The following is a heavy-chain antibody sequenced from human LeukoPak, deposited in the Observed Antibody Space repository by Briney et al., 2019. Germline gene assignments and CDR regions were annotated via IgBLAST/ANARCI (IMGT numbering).Heavy chain of an antibody. Sequence: SETLSLTCTVSGGSISSYYWSWIRQPPGKGLEWIGYIYYTGSTNYNPSLKSRVTMSVDTSKNQFSLKLSSVTAADTAVYYCARGGNCSGGSCYSDRGWFDPWGQGTLVTVSS. CDR2: IYYTGST. D-gene: IGHD2-15*01. CDR1: GGSISSYY. V-gene: IGHV4-59*01. CDR3: ARGGNCSGGSCYSDRGWFDP. J-gene: IGHJ5*02.